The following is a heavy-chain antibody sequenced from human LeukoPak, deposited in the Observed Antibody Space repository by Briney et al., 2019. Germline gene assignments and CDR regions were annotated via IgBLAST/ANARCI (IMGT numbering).Heavy chain of an antibody. V-gene: IGHV4-59*08. Sequence: SETLSLTCTVSGGSISNSYWSWIRQPPGKGLEWIGYIYDSESTNYNPSPKSRVTISADTSKNQFSLKLSSVTAADTAIYYCARQSGGVATKLDYWGQGTLVTVSS. CDR1: GGSISNSY. CDR3: ARQSGGVATKLDY. J-gene: IGHJ4*02. D-gene: IGHD3-16*01. CDR2: IYDSEST.